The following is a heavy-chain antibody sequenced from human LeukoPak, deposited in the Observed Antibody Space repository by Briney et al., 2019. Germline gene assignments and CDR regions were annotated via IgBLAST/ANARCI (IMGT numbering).Heavy chain of an antibody. Sequence: ASVKVSCKASGYTFTGYYMHWVRQAPGQGLEWMGWINPNSGGTNYAQKFQGRVTTTRDTSISTAYMELSRLRSDDTAVYYCARDPGYSSSWYFDYWGQGTLVTVSS. J-gene: IGHJ4*02. CDR2: INPNSGGT. CDR1: GYTFTGYY. V-gene: IGHV1-2*02. D-gene: IGHD6-13*01. CDR3: ARDPGYSSSWYFDY.